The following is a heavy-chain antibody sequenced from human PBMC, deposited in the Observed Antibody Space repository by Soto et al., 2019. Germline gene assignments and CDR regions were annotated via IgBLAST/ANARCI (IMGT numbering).Heavy chain of an antibody. CDR3: ARQDKSGYNWFDP. V-gene: IGHV4-30-2*01. J-gene: IGHJ5*02. Sequence: QLQLQESGSRLVRPSQTLSLTCAVSGGSFSSGGYPWSWIRQAPGKGLEWIGYMYHTGSTFYNPSLKSRVTISLDRSKDQFSLEVNSVTAADTAVYYCARQDKSGYNWFDPWGQGILVTVSS. CDR1: GGSFSSGGYP. D-gene: IGHD3-22*01. CDR2: MYHTGST.